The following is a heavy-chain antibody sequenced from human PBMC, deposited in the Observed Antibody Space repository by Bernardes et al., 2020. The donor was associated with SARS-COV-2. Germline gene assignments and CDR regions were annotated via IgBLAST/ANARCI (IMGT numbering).Heavy chain of an antibody. CDR2: IWSDATNN. V-gene: IGHV3-33*03. Sequence: SLTLSCTASVFTLSSYAMHCVRQAPGKALERVSVIWSDATNNFPAESVSRRFTIARDTSKNTLYLHMGGLRGDDTALDYCAGGSRAYPGQHGDYYANWGQGTLVTV. CDR3: AGGSRAYPGQHGDYYAN. D-gene: IGHD4-17*01. CDR1: VFTLSSYA. J-gene: IGHJ4*02.